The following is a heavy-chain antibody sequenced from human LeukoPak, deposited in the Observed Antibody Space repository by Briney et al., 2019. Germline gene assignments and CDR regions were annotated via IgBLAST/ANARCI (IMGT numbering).Heavy chain of an antibody. CDR3: TRDRRGDYPHFDY. CDR2: IKSKSDDGTA. J-gene: IGHJ4*02. D-gene: IGHD4-17*01. CDR1: GLSFSKAW. Sequence: GGSLRLSCAASGLSFSKAWMSWVRQAPGKGLEWVGRIKSKSDDGTAVYTAPVEGRFTISRDDSKDTLYLQMNSLKTEDTAVYYCTRDRRGDYPHFDYWGQGTLVTVSS. V-gene: IGHV3-15*01.